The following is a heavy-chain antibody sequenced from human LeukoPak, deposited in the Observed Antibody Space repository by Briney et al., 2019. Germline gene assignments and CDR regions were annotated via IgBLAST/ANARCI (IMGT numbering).Heavy chain of an antibody. D-gene: IGHD6-13*01. J-gene: IGHJ6*03. CDR1: GGTFSSYA. V-gene: IGHV1-69*06. CDR2: IIPIFGTA. Sequence: ASVKVSCKASGGTFSSYAISWVRQAPGQGLEWMGGIIPIFGTANYAQKFQGRVTITADKSTSTAYMELSSLRSEDTAVYYCAAAGPYYYYYYMDVWGKGTTVTVSS. CDR3: AAAGPYYYYYYMDV.